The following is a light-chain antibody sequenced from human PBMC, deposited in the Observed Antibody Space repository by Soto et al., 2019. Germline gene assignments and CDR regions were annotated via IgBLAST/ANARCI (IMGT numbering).Light chain of an antibody. CDR2: VNSDGSH. Sequence: QLVLTQSPSASASLGASVKLTCTLSSGHSNYAIAWHQQRPERGPRYLMRVNSDGSHNKGDGIPDRFSGSSSGAERYLTISSLQSEDEGDYYCQTWGTGIPVFGGGTKVTVL. CDR1: SGHSNYA. J-gene: IGLJ2*01. CDR3: QTWGTGIPV. V-gene: IGLV4-69*01.